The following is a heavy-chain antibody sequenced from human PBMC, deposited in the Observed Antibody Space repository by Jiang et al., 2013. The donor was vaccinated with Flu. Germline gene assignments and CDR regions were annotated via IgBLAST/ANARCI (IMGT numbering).Heavy chain of an antibody. J-gene: IGHJ5*01. CDR2: IDWDGDE. V-gene: IGHV2-70*11. CDR1: GFSLSTSGMC. CDR3: ARVRRGTYYEKWFDS. Sequence: PTQTLTLTCTFSGFSLSTSGMCVSWIRQTPGKALEWLARIDWDGDEYYSTSLRTRLTISKDTSKNQVVLRMTNMDPMDTGTYYCARVRRGTYYEKWFDSWGQGTPVTVSS. D-gene: IGHD1-26*01.